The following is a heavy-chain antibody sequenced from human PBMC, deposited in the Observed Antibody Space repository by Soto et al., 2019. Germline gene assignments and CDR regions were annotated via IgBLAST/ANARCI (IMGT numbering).Heavy chain of an antibody. CDR1: GFTFSSYW. CDR3: ARVYYDYIWGSYPLNY. D-gene: IGHD3-16*02. J-gene: IGHJ4*02. V-gene: IGHV3-7*01. CDR2: IKQDESEK. Sequence: EVQLVESGGGLVQPGGSLRLSCAASGFTFSSYWMTWVRQAPGKGLEWVANIKQDESEKYYLDSVKGRFTISRDNAKNSLYLQMNRLRAEDTAVYYCARVYYDYIWGSYPLNYWGQGTLVTVSS.